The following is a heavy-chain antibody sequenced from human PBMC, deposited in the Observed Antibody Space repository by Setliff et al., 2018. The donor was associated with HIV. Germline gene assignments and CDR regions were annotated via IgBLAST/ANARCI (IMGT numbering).Heavy chain of an antibody. Sequence: PSETLSLTCDVSGDSMSSGGYAWSWIRQPSGKGLEWIGYIFYSGSTDSNPSLTGRVTISLDRSKNQFSLKLTSATAADTAVYFCARGGPGRGFDSYFDYWGQGVLVTVSS. CDR3: ARGGPGRGFDSYFDY. J-gene: IGHJ4*02. V-gene: IGHV4-30-2*01. CDR1: GDSMSSGGYA. CDR2: IFYSGST. D-gene: IGHD2-15*01.